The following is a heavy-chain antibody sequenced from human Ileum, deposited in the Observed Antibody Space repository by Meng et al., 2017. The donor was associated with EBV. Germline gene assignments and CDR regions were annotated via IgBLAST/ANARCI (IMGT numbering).Heavy chain of an antibody. J-gene: IGHJ4*02. Sequence: QVVGSGGGLCQPGGSLRLSCAASGFTVSSNYMSWVRQAPGKGLEWVSLIYGDDKTHYADSVKGRFTISRDTSKNTLYLQMNSLRVEDTAVYFCARDGELVTGKKLDDFWGQGTLVTVSS. CDR3: ARDGELVTGKKLDDF. CDR2: IYGDDKT. D-gene: IGHD3-10*01. V-gene: IGHV3-53*01. CDR1: GFTVSSNY.